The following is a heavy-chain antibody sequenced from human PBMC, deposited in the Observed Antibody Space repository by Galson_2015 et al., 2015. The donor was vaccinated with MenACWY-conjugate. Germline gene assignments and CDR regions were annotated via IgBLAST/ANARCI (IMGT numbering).Heavy chain of an antibody. Sequence: LRLSCAASGFTVSTNCMSWVRQAPGKGLEWIGSVYYSGGTYYNPSLKNRVTVSVDTSKNQFSLKLTSVTAADTAVYYCARHDHNCSGGSCYVNWFDPWGQGTLVIVSS. CDR3: ARHDHNCSGGSCYVNWFDP. CDR2: VYYSGGT. V-gene: IGHV4-39*01. CDR1: GFTVSTNC. D-gene: IGHD2-15*01. J-gene: IGHJ5*02.